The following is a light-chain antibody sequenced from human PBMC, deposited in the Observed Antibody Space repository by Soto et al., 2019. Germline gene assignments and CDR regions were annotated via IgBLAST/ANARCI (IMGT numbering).Light chain of an antibody. CDR3: ATYDDSLSGVV. J-gene: IGLJ2*01. V-gene: IGLV1-47*02. Sequence: QSALTQPPSASGTPGQRVTISCSGSSSNIGTNYVYWYQQLPGTAPKLLIYSNDERPSGVPDRFSGSKSGTSASLAISGLRSEDEADYYCATYDDSLSGVVFGGGTKLTVL. CDR2: SND. CDR1: SSNIGTNY.